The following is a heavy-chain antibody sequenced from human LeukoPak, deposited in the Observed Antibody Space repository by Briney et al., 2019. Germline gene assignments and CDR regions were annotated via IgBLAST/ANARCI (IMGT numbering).Heavy chain of an antibody. CDR3: ARGPQRQWLVRRHFDY. D-gene: IGHD6-19*01. CDR2: INHSGST. J-gene: IGHJ4*02. V-gene: IGHV4-39*07. CDR1: GGSISSSSYY. Sequence: SETLSLTCTVSGGSISSSSYYWGWIRQPPGKGLEWIGEINHSGSTNYNPSLKSRVTISVDTSKNQFSLKLSSVTAADTAVYYCARGPQRQWLVRRHFDYWGQGTLVTVSS.